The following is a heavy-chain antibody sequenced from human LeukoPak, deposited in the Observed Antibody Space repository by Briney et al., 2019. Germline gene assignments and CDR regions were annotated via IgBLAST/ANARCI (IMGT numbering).Heavy chain of an antibody. J-gene: IGHJ4*02. V-gene: IGHV3-21*01. Sequence: GRSLRLSCAASGFTFSSYSMNWVRQAPGKGLEWVSSISSSSYIYYADSVKGRFTISRDNAKNSLYLQMNSLRAEDTAVYYCARPLESLYGGNSGLDYWGQGTLVTVSS. D-gene: IGHD4-23*01. CDR3: ARPLESLYGGNSGLDY. CDR1: GFTFSSYS. CDR2: ISSSSYI.